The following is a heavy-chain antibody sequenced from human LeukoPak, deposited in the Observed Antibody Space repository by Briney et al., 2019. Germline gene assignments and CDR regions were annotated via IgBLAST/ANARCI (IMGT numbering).Heavy chain of an antibody. CDR3: AKDVYGDYGGLDY. D-gene: IGHD4-17*01. CDR2: IRGSDGST. Sequence: GGSLRLSCAASGFTFSTYAMSWVRQAPGKGLEWVSSIRGSDGSTYYADSVKGRFAISRDNSRNTLYLQMNSLRAEDTAVYYCAKDVYGDYGGLDYWGQGTLVTVSS. V-gene: IGHV3-23*01. J-gene: IGHJ4*02. CDR1: GFTFSTYA.